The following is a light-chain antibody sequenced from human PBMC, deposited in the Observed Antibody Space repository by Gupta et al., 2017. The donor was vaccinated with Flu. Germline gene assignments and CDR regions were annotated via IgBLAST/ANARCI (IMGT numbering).Light chain of an antibody. CDR2: GDT. Sequence: SYVLTQPPSVSVAPGQTARIPCGGKNIEIKTVKWYQQKPGQAPVLVVYGDTDRPSGIPERFSGSNSGNTATLTISRVEAGDEADYYCQVWDSRSAVFGGGTRLIVL. CDR1: NIEIKT. CDR3: QVWDSRSAV. J-gene: IGLJ3*02. V-gene: IGLV3-21*02.